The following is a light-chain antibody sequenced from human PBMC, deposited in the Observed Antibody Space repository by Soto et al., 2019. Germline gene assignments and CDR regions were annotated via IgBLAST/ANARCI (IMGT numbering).Light chain of an antibody. CDR2: DAS. CDR3: QHRVNWPSFT. CDR1: QSVSSY. Sequence: EIVLTQSPATLSLSPGERATLSCRASQSVSSYLAWYQQKPGQAPRLLIYDASNRATGIPPRFSGSGSGTDFTLTISSLQPEDFAVYYCQHRVNWPSFTFGPGTRVDVK. V-gene: IGKV3-11*01. J-gene: IGKJ3*01.